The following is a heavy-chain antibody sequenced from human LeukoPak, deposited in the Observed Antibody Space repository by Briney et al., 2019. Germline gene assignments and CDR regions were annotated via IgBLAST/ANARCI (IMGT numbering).Heavy chain of an antibody. CDR3: ARPPGPGSYVEYFQH. Sequence: VASVKVSCKASGYTFTGYYMHWVRQAPGQALEWMGWINPNSGGTNYAQKFQGRVTMTRDTSISTAYMELSRLRSDDTAVYYCARPPGPGSYVEYFQHWGQGTLVTVSS. CDR2: INPNSGGT. D-gene: IGHD1-26*01. J-gene: IGHJ1*01. V-gene: IGHV1-2*02. CDR1: GYTFTGYY.